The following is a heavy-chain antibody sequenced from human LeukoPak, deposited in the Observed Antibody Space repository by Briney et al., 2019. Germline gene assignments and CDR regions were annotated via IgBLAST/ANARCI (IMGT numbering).Heavy chain of an antibody. CDR1: GFTFSSYG. Sequence: GGSLRLSCAASGFTFSSYGMHWVRQAPGKGLEWVAFIRYDGSNKYYADSVKGRFTISRDNSKNTLYLQMNSLRAEDTAVYYCAKPGGNSALENYYYYMDVWGKGTTVTVSS. V-gene: IGHV3-30*02. CDR2: IRYDGSNK. CDR3: AKPGGNSALENYYYYMDV. D-gene: IGHD4-23*01. J-gene: IGHJ6*03.